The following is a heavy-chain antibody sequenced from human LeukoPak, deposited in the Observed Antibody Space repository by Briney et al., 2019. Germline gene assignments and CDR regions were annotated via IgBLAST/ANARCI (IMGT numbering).Heavy chain of an antibody. CDR2: INHSGST. J-gene: IGHJ6*03. D-gene: IGHD3-10*01. CDR3: ARVKDYNGPGSQRGDYYYYYMDV. Sequence: SETLSLTCAVYGGSFSGYYWSWIRQPPGKGLEWVGEINHSGSTYYNPSLKSRITISVDMAKSQFSLKLSSVTAADTAVYFCARVKDYNGPGSQRGDYYYYYMDVWGKGTTVTVSS. V-gene: IGHV4-34*01. CDR1: GGSFSGYY.